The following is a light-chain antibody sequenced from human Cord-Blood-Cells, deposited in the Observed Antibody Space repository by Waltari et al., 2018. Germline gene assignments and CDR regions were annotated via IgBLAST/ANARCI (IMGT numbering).Light chain of an antibody. CDR2: EVS. CDR3: SSYAGSNNLV. V-gene: IGLV2-8*01. J-gene: IGLJ1*01. Sequence: QSALTQPPSASGSPGPSVTISCTGTSSDAGGYNYVSWYQQHPGKAPKLMIYEVSKRPSGVPDRFSGSKSGNTASLTVSGLQAEDEADYYCSSYAGSNNLVFGTGTKVTVL. CDR1: SSDAGGYNY.